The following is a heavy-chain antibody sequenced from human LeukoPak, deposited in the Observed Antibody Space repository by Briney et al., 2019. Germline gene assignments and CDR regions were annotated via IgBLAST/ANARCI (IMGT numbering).Heavy chain of an antibody. CDR2: MSSSSDTI. V-gene: IGHV3-48*01. D-gene: IGHD3-3*01. CDR1: GFTFSSYS. CDR3: ACGVDFSSGSKRGFDY. Sequence: GGSLRLSCAASGFTFSSYSMNWVRQAPGKGLEWVSYMSSSSDTIYYADSVKGRFTISRDNAKSSLFLQMNSLRAEDTATYYCACGVDFSSGSKRGFDYWGLGTLVTVSS. J-gene: IGHJ4*02.